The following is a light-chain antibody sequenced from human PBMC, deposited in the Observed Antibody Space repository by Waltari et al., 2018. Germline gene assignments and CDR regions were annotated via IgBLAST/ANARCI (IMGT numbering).Light chain of an antibody. CDR1: QSVLHSSSHKNF. V-gene: IGKV4-1*01. J-gene: IGKJ1*01. CDR3: QQYYITPRT. Sequence: DIVMTQSPDSLAVALGERATINCKYSQSVLHSSSHKNFLAWYQQKPGQPPKLLIYWASTRESGVPDRFSGSGSGTDFTLPISSLQAEDVAVYYCQQYYITPRTFGQGTKVEIK. CDR2: WAS.